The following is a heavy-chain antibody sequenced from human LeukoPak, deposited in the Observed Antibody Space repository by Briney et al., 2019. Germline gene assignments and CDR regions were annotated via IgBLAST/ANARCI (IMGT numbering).Heavy chain of an antibody. J-gene: IGHJ4*02. V-gene: IGHV4-39*07. D-gene: IGHD1-26*01. CDR1: GGSISSSSYF. CDR3: ARNSKGGDYYAPFDY. Sequence: SETLSLTCTVSGGSISSSSYFWGWIRQPPGKGLEWIGNIYYSGSSYYSSSLKSRVTISVDTSKNQFSLKLSSVTAADTAVYYCARNSKGGDYYAPFDYWGQGTLVTVSS. CDR2: IYYSGSS.